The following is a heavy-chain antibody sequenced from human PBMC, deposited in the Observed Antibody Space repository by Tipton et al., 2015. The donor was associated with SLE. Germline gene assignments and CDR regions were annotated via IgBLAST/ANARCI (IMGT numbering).Heavy chain of an antibody. J-gene: IGHJ4*02. CDR3: ARECSGSGCLDY. Sequence: QLVQSGPEVKKPGASVKISCKASGYTFTDYYIYWVRQAPGQGLEWMAIINPNGGSTSYAQKFQGRVTMTRDTSTSTVYMEVSSLRSEDTAVYYCARECSGSGCLDYWGQGTLVTVSS. V-gene: IGHV1-46*01. CDR1: GYTFTDYY. D-gene: IGHD3-10*02. CDR2: INPNGGST.